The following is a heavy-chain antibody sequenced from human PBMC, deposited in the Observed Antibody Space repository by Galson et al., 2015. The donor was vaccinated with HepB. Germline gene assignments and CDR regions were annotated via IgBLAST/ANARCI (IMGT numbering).Heavy chain of an antibody. D-gene: IGHD3-3*01. V-gene: IGHV1-46*01. CDR2: INPSGGST. J-gene: IGHJ6*03. CDR1: GYTFTRYY. Sequence: SVKVSCKASGYTFTRYYMHWVRRAPGQGLEWMGIINPSGGSTSYAQKFQGRVTMTRDTSTSTVYMELSSLRSEDTAVYYCQTVPFYWSGPNYMDVWGKGTTVTVSS. CDR3: QTVPFYWSGPNYMDV.